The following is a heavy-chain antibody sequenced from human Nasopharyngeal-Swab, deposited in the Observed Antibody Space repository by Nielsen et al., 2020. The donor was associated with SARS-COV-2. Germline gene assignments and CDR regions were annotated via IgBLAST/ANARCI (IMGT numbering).Heavy chain of an antibody. J-gene: IGHJ6*02. CDR1: GFTFRDYS. D-gene: IGHD3-3*01. V-gene: IGHV3-21*01. CDR2: IGRYGTDI. Sequence: GGSLRLSCAASGFTFRDYSMNWVRQAPGKGLEWVSSIGRYGTDIFHAYSVKGRFSVFRDAANKSIYLQMRSLRAEDTAVYYCVRGSVFGVANGMDVWGQGTTVTVSS. CDR3: VRGSVFGVANGMDV.